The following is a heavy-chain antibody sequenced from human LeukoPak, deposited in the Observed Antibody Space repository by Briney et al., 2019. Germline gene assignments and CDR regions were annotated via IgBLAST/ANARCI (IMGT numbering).Heavy chain of an antibody. D-gene: IGHD3-9*01. Sequence: SETLSLTCTVSGGSVSSGSYYWSWIRQPPGKGLEWIGYIYYSGSTNYNPSLKSRVTISVDTSKNQFSLKLSSVTAADTAVYYCARVEGRLVDYWGQGTLVTVSS. CDR3: ARVEGRLVDY. CDR1: GGSVSSGSYY. CDR2: IYYSGST. V-gene: IGHV4-61*01. J-gene: IGHJ4*02.